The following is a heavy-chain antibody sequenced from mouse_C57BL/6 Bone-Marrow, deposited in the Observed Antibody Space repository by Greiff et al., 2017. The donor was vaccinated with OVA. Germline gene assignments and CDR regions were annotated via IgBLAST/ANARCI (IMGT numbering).Heavy chain of an antibody. D-gene: IGHD2-4*01. V-gene: IGHV1-53*01. J-gene: IGHJ1*03. CDR3: ARSRGLRPYIDV. Sequence: QVQLQQPGTELVKPGASVKLSCKASGYTFTSYWMHWVKQRPGQGLEWIGNINPSNGGTNYNEKFKGKATLTVDKSSSTAYMKLSSLTSEDYAVYYCARSRGLRPYIDVWGTGTTVTVSS. CDR1: GYTFTSYW. CDR2: INPSNGGT.